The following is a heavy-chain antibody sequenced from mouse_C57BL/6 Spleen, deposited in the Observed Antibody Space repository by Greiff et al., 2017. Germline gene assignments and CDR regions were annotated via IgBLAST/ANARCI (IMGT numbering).Heavy chain of an antibody. D-gene: IGHD2-5*01. CDR1: GYAFSSSW. J-gene: IGHJ3*01. CDR2: IYPGDGDT. CDR3: ARGLYYSNFQ. V-gene: IGHV1-82*01. Sequence: QVQLQQSGPELVKPGASVKISCKASGYAFSSSWMNWVKQRPGKGLEWIGRIYPGDGDTNYNGKFKGKATLTADKSSSTAYMQLSSLTSEDSAVYFCARGLYYSNFQWGQGTLVTVSA.